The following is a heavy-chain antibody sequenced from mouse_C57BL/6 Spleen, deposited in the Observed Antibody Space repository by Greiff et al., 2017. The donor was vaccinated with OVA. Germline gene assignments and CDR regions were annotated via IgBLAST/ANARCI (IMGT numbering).Heavy chain of an antibody. J-gene: IGHJ4*01. CDR2: IDPENGDT. Sequence: EVQLQQSGAELVRPGASVKLSCTASGFNIKDDYMHWVKQRPEPGLEWIGWIDPENGDTEYASKFQGKATITADTSSTTAYLQLSSLTAEDTAVYYCTTGTMVTTKSMDYWGQGTSVTVSS. D-gene: IGHD2-2*01. CDR1: GFNIKDDY. CDR3: TTGTMVTTKSMDY. V-gene: IGHV14-4*01.